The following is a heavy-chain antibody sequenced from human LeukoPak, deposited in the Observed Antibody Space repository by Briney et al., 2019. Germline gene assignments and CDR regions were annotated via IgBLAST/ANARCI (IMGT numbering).Heavy chain of an antibody. CDR2: IYPSATT. CDR1: GGSISSGGYS. CDR3: ARSARRYGYNY. D-gene: IGHD5-18*01. J-gene: IGHJ4*02. V-gene: IGHV4-30-2*01. Sequence: SETLSLTCAVSGGSISSGGYSWSWIPQPPGKGLEWIGYIYPSATTDDNPSFQSRLTITVARCKYLFSLKLSSVITAVTAVDYCARSARRYGYNYGARGTLVTVSS.